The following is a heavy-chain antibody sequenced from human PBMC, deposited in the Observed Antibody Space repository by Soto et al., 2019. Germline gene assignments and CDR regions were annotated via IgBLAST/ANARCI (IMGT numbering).Heavy chain of an antibody. D-gene: IGHD4-17*01. CDR1: GFTFKTYT. V-gene: IGHV3-21*01. J-gene: IGHJ4*02. Sequence: PGGSLRLSCVASGFTFKTYTMHWVRQAPGKGLEWVSSISSSGRRIYYADSVRGRFSISRDNANNSVFLEMNSLTAEDTAVYYCARCYGDNLKHPDYCRQGSLVTVSS. CDR3: ARCYGDNLKHPDY. CDR2: ISSSGRRI.